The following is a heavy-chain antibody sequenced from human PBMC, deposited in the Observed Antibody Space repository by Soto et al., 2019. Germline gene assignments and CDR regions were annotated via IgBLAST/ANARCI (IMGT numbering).Heavy chain of an antibody. J-gene: IGHJ6*02. Sequence: PSETLSLTCTVSGGSISSGDYYWSWIRQPPGKGLEWIGYIYYSGSTYYNPSLKSRVTISVDTSKNHFSLKLSSVTAADTAVYYGASWTVTSYYYYGMDVWGQGTTVTVSS. CDR3: ASWTVTSYYYYGMDV. CDR1: GGSISSGDYY. CDR2: IYYSGST. V-gene: IGHV4-30-4*01. D-gene: IGHD4-4*01.